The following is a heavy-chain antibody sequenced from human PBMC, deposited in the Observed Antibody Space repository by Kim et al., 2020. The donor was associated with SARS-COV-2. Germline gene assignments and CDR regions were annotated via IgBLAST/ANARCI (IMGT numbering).Heavy chain of an antibody. CDR1: GFTFSSYG. Sequence: GGSLRLSCAASGFTFSSYGMHWVRQAPGKGLEWVAVISYDGSNKYYADSVKGRFTISRDNSKNTLYLQMNSLRAEDTAVYYCAKEGVVTNYWGQGTLVTVSS. D-gene: IGHD3-3*01. CDR2: ISYDGSNK. J-gene: IGHJ4*02. CDR3: AKEGVVTNY. V-gene: IGHV3-30*18.